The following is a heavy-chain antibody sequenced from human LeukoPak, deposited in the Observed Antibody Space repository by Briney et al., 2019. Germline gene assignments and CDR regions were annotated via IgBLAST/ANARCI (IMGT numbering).Heavy chain of an antibody. J-gene: IGHJ4*02. Sequence: SETLSLTCAVYGGSFSGYYWSWIRQPPGKGLEWIGEINHSGSTNYNPSLKSRVTISVDTSKNQSSLKLSSVTAADTAVYYCARGSWEMAPFDYWGQGTLVTVSS. D-gene: IGHD5-24*01. V-gene: IGHV4-34*01. CDR1: GGSFSGYY. CDR2: INHSGST. CDR3: ARGSWEMAPFDY.